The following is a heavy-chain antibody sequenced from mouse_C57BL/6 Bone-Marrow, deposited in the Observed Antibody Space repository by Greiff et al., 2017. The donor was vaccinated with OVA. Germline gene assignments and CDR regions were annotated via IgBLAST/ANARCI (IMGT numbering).Heavy chain of an antibody. J-gene: IGHJ1*03. CDR3: ARHEVYYGSSYWYFDV. V-gene: IGHV1-62-2*01. Sequence: QVQLKQPGAELVKPGASVKLSCKASGYTFTEYTIHWVKQRSGQGLEWIGWFYPGSGSIKYNEKFKDKATLTADKSSSTVYMELSRLTSEDSAVYFCARHEVYYGSSYWYFDVWGTGTTVTVSS. D-gene: IGHD1-1*01. CDR2: FYPGSGSI. CDR1: GYTFTEYT.